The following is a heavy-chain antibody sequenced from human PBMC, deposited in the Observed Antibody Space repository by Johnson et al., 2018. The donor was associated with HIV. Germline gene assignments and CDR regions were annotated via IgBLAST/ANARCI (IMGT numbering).Heavy chain of an antibody. CDR3: ARVLAFDI. V-gene: IGHV3-66*01. J-gene: IGHJ3*02. CDR2: IYSGGST. CDR1: GFTFDYYD. Sequence: VQLVESGGGLVQPGGSLRLSCAASGFTFDYYDMTWVRQAPGKGLEWVSVIYSGGSTYYADSVKGRFTISRDNSKNTLYLQMNSLRAEDTAVYYCARVLAFDIWGQGTMVTVSS.